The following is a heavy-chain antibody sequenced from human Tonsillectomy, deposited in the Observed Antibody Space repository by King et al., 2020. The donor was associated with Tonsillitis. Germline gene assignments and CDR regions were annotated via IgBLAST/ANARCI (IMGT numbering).Heavy chain of an antibody. V-gene: IGHV3-30*03. CDR3: ASLARNDYGDY. Sequence: VQLVESGGGVVQPGGSLRLSCAASGFTFSSYGMHWVRQAPEKGLEWVAVISYDGSNTYYADSVKGRFTISRDNSKNTLYLQMNSLRAEDTAVYYCASLARNDYGDYWGQGTLVTVSS. CDR1: GFTFSSYG. CDR2: ISYDGSNT. J-gene: IGHJ4*02.